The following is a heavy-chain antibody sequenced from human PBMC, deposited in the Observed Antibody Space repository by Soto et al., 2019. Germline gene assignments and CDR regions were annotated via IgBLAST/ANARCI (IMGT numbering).Heavy chain of an antibody. D-gene: IGHD6-19*01. CDR1: GDSISSLY. CDR3: AKSLWDTSGWKTDH. CDR2: IYYSGSI. J-gene: IGHJ4*02. Sequence: SETLSLTCTVSGDSISSLYWSWIRQPPGKGLEWIGYIYYSGSINYNPSLKSRVTISVDPSKNQFSLRLSSVTAADTAVYYCAKSLWDTSGWKTDHWGQGTLVTVSS. V-gene: IGHV4-59*01.